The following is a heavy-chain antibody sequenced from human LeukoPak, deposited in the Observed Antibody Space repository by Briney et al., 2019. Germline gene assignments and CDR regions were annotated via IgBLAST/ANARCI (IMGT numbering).Heavy chain of an antibody. CDR3: ARKGGHGYDAFDI. CDR2: ISSSGSYI. J-gene: IGHJ3*02. V-gene: IGHV3-21*01. CDR1: GFTFSSYS. Sequence: PGGSLRLSCAASGFTFSSYSMNWVRQAPGKGLEWVSSISSSGSYIYYADSVKGRFTISRDNAKNSLYLQMNSLRAEDTAVYYCARKGGHGYDAFDIWGQGTMVTVSS. D-gene: IGHD2-2*03.